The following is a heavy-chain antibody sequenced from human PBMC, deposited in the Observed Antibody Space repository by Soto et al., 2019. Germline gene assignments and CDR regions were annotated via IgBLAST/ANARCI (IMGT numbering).Heavy chain of an antibody. CDR1: GFTFSSYA. CDR3: AKGHKLRMYYYDSSGYSDY. CDR2: ISGSGGST. J-gene: IGHJ4*02. Sequence: LRLSCAASGFTFSSYAMSWVRQAPGKGLEWASAISGSGGSTYYADSVKGRFTISRDNSKNTLYLQMNSLRAEDTAVYYCAKGHKLRMYYYDSSGYSDYWGQGTLVTVSS. V-gene: IGHV3-23*01. D-gene: IGHD3-22*01.